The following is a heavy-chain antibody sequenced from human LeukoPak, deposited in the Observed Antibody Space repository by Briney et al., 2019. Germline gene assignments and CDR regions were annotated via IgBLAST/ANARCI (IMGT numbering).Heavy chain of an antibody. CDR2: ISSSSSYI. Sequence: GGSLRHSCAASGFTFSSYSMNWVRQAPGKGLEWVSSISSSSSYIYYADSVKGRFTISRDNAKNSLYLQMNSLRGEDTAVYYCARQREMTTIFTALGYWGQGTLVTVSS. V-gene: IGHV3-21*04. CDR1: GFTFSSYS. CDR3: ARQREMTTIFTALGY. J-gene: IGHJ4*02. D-gene: IGHD5-24*01.